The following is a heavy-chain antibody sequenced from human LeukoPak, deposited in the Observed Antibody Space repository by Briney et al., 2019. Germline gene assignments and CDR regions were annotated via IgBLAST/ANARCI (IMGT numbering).Heavy chain of an antibody. CDR2: ISASGRTT. V-gene: IGHV3-48*01. CDR1: GFTFSNYS. CDR3: ASRFDY. J-gene: IGHJ4*02. Sequence: GGSLRLSCAASGFTFSNYSMNWVRQAPGKGLEWVSHISASGRTTYYADSVKGRFTISRDNVKKSLFLQMDSLRAEDTAVYYCASRFDYWGQGMLVTVSS.